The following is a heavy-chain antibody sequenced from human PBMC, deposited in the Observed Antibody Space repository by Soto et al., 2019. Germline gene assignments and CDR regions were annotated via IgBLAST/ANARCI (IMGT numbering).Heavy chain of an antibody. Sequence: GESLKISCKGSGYSFTSYWIGWVRQMPGKGLEWMGIIYPGDSDTRYSPSFQGQVIISADKSISTAYLQWGSLKASDTAMYYCARLSRDGYNSEGYFQHWGQGTLVTVSS. CDR1: GYSFTSYW. D-gene: IGHD5-12*01. CDR2: IYPGDSDT. CDR3: ARLSRDGYNSEGYFQH. J-gene: IGHJ1*01. V-gene: IGHV5-51*01.